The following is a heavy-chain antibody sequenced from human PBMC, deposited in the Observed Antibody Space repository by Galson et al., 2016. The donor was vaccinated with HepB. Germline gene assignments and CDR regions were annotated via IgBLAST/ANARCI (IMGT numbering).Heavy chain of an antibody. J-gene: IGHJ4*02. CDR1: GYGFAGYW. V-gene: IGHV5-51*03. CDR2: IYPDDSST. Sequence: QSGAEVKKPGESLTISCKGSGYGFAGYWIGWVRQMPGEGLEWMGIIYPDDSSTGYSPSFLGQVTFSVDKSITTAYLHWSNLKASDTAMYYFARLGDPNFNPQAATFATHYFDYWGQGTLVTVSS. CDR3: ARLGDPNFNPQAATFATHYFDY. D-gene: IGHD3-10*01.